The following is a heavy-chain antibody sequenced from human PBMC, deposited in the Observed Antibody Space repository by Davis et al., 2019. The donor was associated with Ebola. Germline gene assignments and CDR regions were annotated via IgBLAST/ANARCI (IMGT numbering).Heavy chain of an antibody. J-gene: IGHJ4*02. CDR2: INPSGGST. CDR1: GYTFTSYY. D-gene: IGHD4-23*01. CDR3: ARLGRLRWLREALHY. V-gene: IGHV1-46*01. Sequence: ASVKVSCKASGYTFTSYYMHWVRQAPGQGLEWMGIINPSGGSTSYAQKFQGRVTMTRDTSTSTVYMELSSLRSEDTAVYYCARLGRLRWLREALHYWGQGTLVTVSS.